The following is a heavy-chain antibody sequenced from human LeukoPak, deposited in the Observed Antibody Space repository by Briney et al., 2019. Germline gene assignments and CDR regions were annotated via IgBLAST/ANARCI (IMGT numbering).Heavy chain of an antibody. CDR3: TRDQNVRGVAAGMEGWFDP. D-gene: IGHD1-1*01. J-gene: IGHJ5*02. V-gene: IGHV1-69*04. CDR2: IIPKFDLT. CDR1: GDTFSNFV. Sequence: GASVKVSCKTSGDTFSNFVISWVRRAPGQGLEWMARIIPKFDLTKIAQRFEGRVTITADTSTSTVYLELSNVRSDDTAIYYCTRDQNVRGVAAGMEGWFDPWGQGTLVTVSS.